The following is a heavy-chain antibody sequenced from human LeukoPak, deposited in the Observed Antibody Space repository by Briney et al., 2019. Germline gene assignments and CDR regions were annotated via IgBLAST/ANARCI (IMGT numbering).Heavy chain of an antibody. Sequence: GGSLRLSCAASGFTFSSYSMNWVRQAPGKGLEWVSSISSSSSYIYYADSVKGRFTISRDNAKNTLYLQMNSLRAEDTAVYYCAKTGEGGDFDYWGQGTLVTVSS. J-gene: IGHJ4*02. D-gene: IGHD7-27*01. CDR1: GFTFSSYS. CDR3: AKTGEGGDFDY. CDR2: ISSSSSYI. V-gene: IGHV3-21*01.